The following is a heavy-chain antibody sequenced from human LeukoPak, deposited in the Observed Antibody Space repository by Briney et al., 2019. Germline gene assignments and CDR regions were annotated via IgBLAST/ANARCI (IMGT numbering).Heavy chain of an antibody. J-gene: IGHJ5*02. CDR3: ARAGDPQLIESWFDP. Sequence: ASVKVSCKASGYTFTGYHMHWVRQAPGQGLEWLGWINPNSGATNYAQKFQGRVTMTRDTSINTAYMELSRLRSDDTAVYYCARAGDPQLIESWFDPWGQGTLVTVSS. D-gene: IGHD2/OR15-2a*01. V-gene: IGHV1-2*02. CDR1: GYTFTGYH. CDR2: INPNSGAT.